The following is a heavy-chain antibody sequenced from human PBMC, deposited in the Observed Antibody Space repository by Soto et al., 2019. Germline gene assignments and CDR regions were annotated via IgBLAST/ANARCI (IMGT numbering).Heavy chain of an antibody. CDR2: MNPNSGNT. D-gene: IGHD1-26*01. CDR3: ASEKSGSSDY. J-gene: IGHJ4*02. V-gene: IGHV1-8*01. CDR1: GYTFTSYD. Sequence: QVQLVQSGAEVKKPGASVKVSCKASGYTFTSYDINWVRQATGQGLEWMGWMNPNSGNTGYAQKFRGRVNMTWNTSVRTAYMELSSLRSEDTAVYSCASEKSGSSDYWGQGTLVTVSS.